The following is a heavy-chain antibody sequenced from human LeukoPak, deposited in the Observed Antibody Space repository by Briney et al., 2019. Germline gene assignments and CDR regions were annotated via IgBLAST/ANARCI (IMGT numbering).Heavy chain of an antibody. CDR3: ARDRAMADY. CDR2: INTGNGNT. Sequence: ASVKVSCKASGYIFTSYPIHWVRQAPGQRLEWMGWINTGNGNTKYSQKFEGRVTVTRDTSATAAYMELSSLRSEDTAVYYCARDRAMADYWGQGTLVTVSS. V-gene: IGHV1-3*04. CDR1: GYIFTSYP. D-gene: IGHD5-18*01. J-gene: IGHJ4*02.